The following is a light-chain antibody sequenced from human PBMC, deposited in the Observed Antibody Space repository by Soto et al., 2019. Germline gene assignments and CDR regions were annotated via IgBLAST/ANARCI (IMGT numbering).Light chain of an antibody. CDR2: YAS. CDR3: QQYNSYPWT. Sequence: DIQMTQSPATLSASVGDRVTITCRASQSISSCLAWYQQKPGKAPKLLIYYASSLESRVPSRFSGSGSGTDFTLTISSLQPDDFATYYCQQYNSYPWTFGQGTKVEIK. J-gene: IGKJ1*01. CDR1: QSISSC. V-gene: IGKV1-5*03.